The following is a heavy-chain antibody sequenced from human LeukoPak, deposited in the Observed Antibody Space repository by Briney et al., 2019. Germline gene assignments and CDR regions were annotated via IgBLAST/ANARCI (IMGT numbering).Heavy chain of an antibody. Sequence: PSETLSLTCTVSGGSISSSSYYWGWIRQPPGKGPEWIGSIYYSGSTYYNPSLKSRVTISVDTSKNQFSLKLSSVTAADTAVYYCASGGRYCSSTSCYYFDYWGQGTLVTVSS. CDR2: IYYSGST. D-gene: IGHD2-2*01. CDR1: GGSISSSSYY. CDR3: ASGGRYCSSTSCYYFDY. V-gene: IGHV4-39*01. J-gene: IGHJ4*02.